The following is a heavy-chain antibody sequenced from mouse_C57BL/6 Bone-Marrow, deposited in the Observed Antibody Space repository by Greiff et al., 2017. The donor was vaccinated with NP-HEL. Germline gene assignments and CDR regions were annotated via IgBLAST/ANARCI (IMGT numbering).Heavy chain of an antibody. J-gene: IGHJ3*01. Sequence: EVKLVESGGGLVKPGGSLKLSCAASGFTFSSYAMSWVRQTPEKRLEWVATISDGGSYTYYPDNVKGRFTISRDNAKNNLYLQMSHLKSEDTAMYYCARYSYVAYWGQGTLVTVSA. V-gene: IGHV5-4*03. CDR1: GFTFSSYA. D-gene: IGHD2-12*01. CDR3: ARYSYVAY. CDR2: ISDGGSYT.